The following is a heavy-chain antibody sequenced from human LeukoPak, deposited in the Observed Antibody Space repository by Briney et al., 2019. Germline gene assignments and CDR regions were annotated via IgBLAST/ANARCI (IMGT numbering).Heavy chain of an antibody. CDR3: ARGPYYDFWSGYYVGPPDY. CDR1: GYIFTNHA. Sequence: ASVKVSCKASGYIFTNHAMHWVRQAPGQGLEWMGWINAANGDTKYSQKLQGRVTMTTDTSTSTAYMELRSLRSDDTAVYYCARGPYYDFWSGYYVGPPDYWGQGTLVTVSS. J-gene: IGHJ4*02. D-gene: IGHD3-3*01. V-gene: IGHV1-3*01. CDR2: INAANGDT.